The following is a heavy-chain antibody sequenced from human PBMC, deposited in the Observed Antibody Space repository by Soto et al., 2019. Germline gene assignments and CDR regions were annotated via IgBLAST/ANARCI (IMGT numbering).Heavy chain of an antibody. CDR2: ISGSGEMT. CDR3: ARSEMTYNWND. V-gene: IGHV3-23*01. J-gene: IGHJ4*02. D-gene: IGHD1-1*01. Sequence: GGSLRLSCAASGFTFRGDAMSWVRQAPGKGLEWVSSISGSGEMTHYAESVKGRFTISRDNSKNTLYLQMESLRAEDTALYYCARSEMTYNWNDWGQGTLVTVSS. CDR1: GFTFRGDA.